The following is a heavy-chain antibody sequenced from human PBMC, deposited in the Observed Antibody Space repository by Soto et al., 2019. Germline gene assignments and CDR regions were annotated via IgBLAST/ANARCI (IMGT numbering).Heavy chain of an antibody. CDR2: MNPNSGNT. Sequence: ASVKVSCKASGYTFTSYDINWGRQATGQGLEWMGWMNPNSGNTGYAQKFQGRVTMTRNTSISTAYMELSSLRSEDTAVYYCARTQRRCRYVHWLAYRWFDPWRQRTQV. V-gene: IGHV1-8*01. CDR3: ARTQRRCRYVHWLAYRWFDP. J-gene: IGHJ5*02. D-gene: IGHD3-9*01. CDR1: GYTFTSYD.